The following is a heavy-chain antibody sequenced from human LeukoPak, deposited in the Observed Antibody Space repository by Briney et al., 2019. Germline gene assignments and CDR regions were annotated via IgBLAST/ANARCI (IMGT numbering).Heavy chain of an antibody. J-gene: IGHJ4*02. CDR1: DGPFSGYY. D-gene: IGHD6-19*01. V-gene: IGHV4-34*01. CDR2: INHGGST. CDR3: ARTSSSGLVGGYYFDY. Sequence: PSETLSHTCAVYDGPFSGYYWSWIRQPPGKGLEWIGEINHGGSTNYNPSLKSRVTISVDTSKTQFSLKLSSVTAADTAVYYCARTSSSGLVGGYYFDYWGRGTLVTVSS.